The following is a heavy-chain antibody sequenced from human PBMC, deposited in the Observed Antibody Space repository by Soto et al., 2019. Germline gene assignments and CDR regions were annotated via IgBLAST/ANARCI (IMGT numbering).Heavy chain of an antibody. V-gene: IGHV1-69*12. CDR1: GGTFSSSA. CDR3: AGGRRTSSLGFGP. CDR2: ITPTFGAV. Sequence: QVQLVQSGAEVKKVGFSVKVSCKASGGTFSSSAMSWLRQAPGQGLEWMGGITPTFGAVNYAQKFQGRLTLTAGEITDPAYMGLGSLASWASAVSYCAGGRRTSSLGFGPWGQGTLVTVSS. J-gene: IGHJ5*02. D-gene: IGHD3-16*01.